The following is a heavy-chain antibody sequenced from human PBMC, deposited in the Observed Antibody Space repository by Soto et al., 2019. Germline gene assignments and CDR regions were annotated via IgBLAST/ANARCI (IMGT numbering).Heavy chain of an antibody. CDR3: AAGEPLHY. J-gene: IGHJ4*02. CDR1: GFTFITYG. V-gene: IGHV3-33*01. D-gene: IGHD3-10*01. Sequence: QMQLVESGGGVVQPGGPLSLSCPASGFTFITYGRPWFGRAPGKGLEWVAIIWHDGSKKYYADPVKGRFTISRDNSKNTVYLHMNSLGAEDTAMYYCAAGEPLHYRGQGTLVTVSS. CDR2: IWHDGSKK.